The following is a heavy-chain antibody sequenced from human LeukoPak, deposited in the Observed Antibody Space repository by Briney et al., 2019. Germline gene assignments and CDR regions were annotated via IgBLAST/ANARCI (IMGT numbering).Heavy chain of an antibody. D-gene: IGHD2-2*02. Sequence: GGSLRLSCAASGFNFEDYTMHWVRQTPGKGLEWVSLINWDGGSTYYADSVKGRFAISRDNNKNSLYLQMTRLRTEDTALYYCTKGSNTWPSLFDYWGQGTLVTVSS. V-gene: IGHV3-43*01. J-gene: IGHJ4*02. CDR2: INWDGGST. CDR1: GFNFEDYT. CDR3: TKGSNTWPSLFDY.